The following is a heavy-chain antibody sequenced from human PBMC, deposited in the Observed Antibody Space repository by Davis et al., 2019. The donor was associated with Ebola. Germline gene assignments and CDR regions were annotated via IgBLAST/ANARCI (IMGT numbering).Heavy chain of an antibody. CDR2: ISYDGSNK. J-gene: IGHJ6*02. Sequence: GESLKISCAASGFTFSSYAMHWVRQAPGKGLEWVAVISYDGSNKYYADSVKGRFTISRDNSKNTLYLQMNSLRAENTAVYYCARDGGGGMDVWGQGTTVTVSS. V-gene: IGHV3-30-3*01. CDR1: GFTFSSYA. CDR3: ARDGGGGMDV. D-gene: IGHD3-10*01.